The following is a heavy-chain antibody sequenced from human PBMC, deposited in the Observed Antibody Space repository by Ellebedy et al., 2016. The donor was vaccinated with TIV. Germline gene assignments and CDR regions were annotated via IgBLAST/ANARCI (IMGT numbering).Heavy chain of an antibody. D-gene: IGHD5-12*01. CDR1: GFIFSHYA. CDR3: ARDRKVATMGYYYYGMDV. CDR2: ISGRGDST. Sequence: GESLKISCAASGFIFSHYALSWVRQAPGKGLEWVSTISGRGDSTYYADSVKGRFTISRDNSKNTLYLQLNSLRAEDTAVYYCARDRKVATMGYYYYGMDVWGQGTTVTVSS. J-gene: IGHJ6*02. V-gene: IGHV3-23*01.